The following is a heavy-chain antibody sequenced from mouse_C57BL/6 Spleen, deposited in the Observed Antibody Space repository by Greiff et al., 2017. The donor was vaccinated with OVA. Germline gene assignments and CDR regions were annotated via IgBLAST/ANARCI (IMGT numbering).Heavy chain of an antibody. Sequence: EVQLQESGPELVKPGASVKIPCKASGYAFPDYNMDWVKQSHGKSLEWIGDINPNNGGTIYNQKFKGKATLTVDKSSSAAYMELRSLTSEDTAVYYCARNWAYYYDYWGQGTTLTVSS. CDR2: INPNNGGT. J-gene: IGHJ2*01. CDR1: GYAFPDYN. CDR3: ARNWAYYYDY. D-gene: IGHD4-1*01. V-gene: IGHV1-18*01.